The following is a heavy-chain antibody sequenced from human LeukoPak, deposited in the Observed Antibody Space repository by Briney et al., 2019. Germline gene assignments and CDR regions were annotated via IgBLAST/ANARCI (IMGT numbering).Heavy chain of an antibody. Sequence: GGSLRLSCAASGFTFNRYSMNWVRQAPGKGLEWISYIISGSATIYYAVSVKGRFTISRDNAKNSLYLQMNSLRAEDTAVYYCARGQYSGTFYMDVWGRGTTVTVSS. D-gene: IGHD5-12*01. CDR3: ARGQYSGTFYMDV. J-gene: IGHJ6*03. CDR1: GFTFNRYS. V-gene: IGHV3-48*01. CDR2: IISGSATI.